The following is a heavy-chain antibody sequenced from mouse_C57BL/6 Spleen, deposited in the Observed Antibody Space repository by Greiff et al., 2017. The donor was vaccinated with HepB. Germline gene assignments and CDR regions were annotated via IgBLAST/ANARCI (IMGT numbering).Heavy chain of an antibody. D-gene: IGHD1-1*01. Sequence: VQRVESGAELVRPGTSVKMSCKASGYTFTNYWIGWAKQRPGHGLEWIGDIYPGGGYTNYNEKFKGKATLTADKSSSTAYMQFSSLTSEDSAIYYCARSTTVVEGVYFDYWGQGTTLTVSS. V-gene: IGHV1-63*01. CDR1: GYTFTNYW. CDR3: ARSTTVVEGVYFDY. CDR2: IYPGGGYT. J-gene: IGHJ2*01.